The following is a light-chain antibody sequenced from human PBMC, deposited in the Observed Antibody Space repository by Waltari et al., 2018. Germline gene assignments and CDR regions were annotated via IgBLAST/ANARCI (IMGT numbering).Light chain of an antibody. CDR1: HSISTW. V-gene: IGKV1-5*03. J-gene: IGKJ3*01. Sequence: DIQMTQAPSTLSASVGDIVAITCRASHSISTWLAWYQQKPGKAPKLLIYDASSLENGVPSRFSGSGSGTEFTLTISSLQPDDFATYYCQQFNTYPIPFGPGTKVDVK. CDR2: DAS. CDR3: QQFNTYPIP.